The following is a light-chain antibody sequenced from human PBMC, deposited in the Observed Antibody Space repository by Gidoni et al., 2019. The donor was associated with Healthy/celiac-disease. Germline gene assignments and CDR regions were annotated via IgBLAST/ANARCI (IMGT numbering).Light chain of an antibody. CDR3: HQYDTLPLT. CDR2: DAS. J-gene: IGKJ4*01. CDR1: QDISNY. Sequence: DIQMTQSPSSLSASVGDRVTITCRASQDISNYLNWYQQKPGKAPKLLIYDASNLEAGFPSSFSGSGSGTDFTFTISSLQPEDIATYYCHQYDTLPLTFGGGTKVEI. V-gene: IGKV1-33*01.